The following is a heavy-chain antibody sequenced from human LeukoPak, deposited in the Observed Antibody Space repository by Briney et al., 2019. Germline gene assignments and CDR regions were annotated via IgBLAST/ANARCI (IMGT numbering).Heavy chain of an antibody. D-gene: IGHD3-3*01. CDR3: ARDGKGRYDFRENDY. Sequence: ASVKVSCKASGYTFSIYGIIWVRQAPGQGPEWMGWISAHTGNSDYAQKFQNRVTMTIDTSTSTAYMELRSLGSDDTAVYYCARDGKGRYDFRENDYWGQGTLVTVSS. V-gene: IGHV1-18*01. J-gene: IGHJ4*02. CDR2: ISAHTGNS. CDR1: GYTFSIYG.